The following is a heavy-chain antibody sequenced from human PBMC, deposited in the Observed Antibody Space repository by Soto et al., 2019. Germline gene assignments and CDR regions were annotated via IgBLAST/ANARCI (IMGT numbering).Heavy chain of an antibody. CDR3: ARREEGWNGFDP. J-gene: IGHJ5*02. V-gene: IGHV3-30-3*01. D-gene: IGHD6-19*01. CDR2: ISYDGSNK. CDR1: GFTFSSYA. Sequence: PGGSLRLSCAASGFTFSSYAMHWVRQAPGKGLEWMAVISYDGSNKYYADSVKGRFTISRDNSKNTLYLQMNSLRAEDTAVYYCARREEGWNGFDPWGQGTLVTVSS.